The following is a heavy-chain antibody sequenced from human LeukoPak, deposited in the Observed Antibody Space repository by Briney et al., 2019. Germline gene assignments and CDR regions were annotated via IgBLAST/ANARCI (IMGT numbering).Heavy chain of an antibody. V-gene: IGHV4-39*01. CDR1: GGSISSSSYY. D-gene: IGHD3-16*02. CDR2: IYYSGST. J-gene: IGHJ6*02. CDR3: ARHHYDYVWGSYRYYGMDV. Sequence: SETLSLTCTVSGGSISSSSYYWGWIRQPPGKGLEWIGSIYYSGSTYYNPSLKSRVTISVDTSKNQFSLKLSSVTAADTAVYYCARHHYDYVWGSYRYYGMDVWGQGTTVTVSS.